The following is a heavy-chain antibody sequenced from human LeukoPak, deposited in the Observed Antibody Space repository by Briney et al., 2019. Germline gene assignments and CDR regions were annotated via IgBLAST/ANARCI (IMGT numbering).Heavy chain of an antibody. CDR2: INPNSGGT. CDR1: GDTFIRYG. J-gene: IGHJ3*02. CDR3: ATVLVEAFDI. D-gene: IGHD2-2*01. V-gene: IGHV1-2*02. Sequence: ASVKVSCKASGDTFIRYGITWVRQAPGQGLEWMGWINPNSGGTNYAQKFQGRVTMTRDTSISTAYMELSRLRSDDTAVYYCATVLVEAFDIWGQGTMVTVSS.